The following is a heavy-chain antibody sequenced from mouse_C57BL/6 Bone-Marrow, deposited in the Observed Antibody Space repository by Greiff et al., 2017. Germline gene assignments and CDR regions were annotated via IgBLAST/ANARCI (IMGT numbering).Heavy chain of an antibody. CDR1: GFNIKDYY. CDR2: IDPEDGDT. CDR3: ALIYYYGSSSFV. J-gene: IGHJ1*03. Sequence: VQLQQSGAELVKPGASVKLSCTASGFNIKDYYMHWVKQRTEQGLEWIGSIDPEDGDTKYDPKFQGKATITADTSSNTAYLQLSSLTSEDTAVYYCALIYYYGSSSFVWGTGTTLTVSS. D-gene: IGHD1-1*01. V-gene: IGHV14-2*01.